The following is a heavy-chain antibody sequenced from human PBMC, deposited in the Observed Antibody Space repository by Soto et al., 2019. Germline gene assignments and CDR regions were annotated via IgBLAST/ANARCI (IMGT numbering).Heavy chain of an antibody. Sequence: ASVKVSCKASGYTFTSYYMHWVRQAPGQGLEWMGIINPSGGSTSYAQKFQGRVTMTRDTSTSAVYMELSSLRSEDTAVYYCAKDKRNGYLGTPWFSWFDPWGQGTLVTVSS. V-gene: IGHV1-46*01. CDR1: GYTFTSYY. CDR2: INPSGGST. J-gene: IGHJ5*02. CDR3: AKDKRNGYLGTPWFSWFDP. D-gene: IGHD3-16*01.